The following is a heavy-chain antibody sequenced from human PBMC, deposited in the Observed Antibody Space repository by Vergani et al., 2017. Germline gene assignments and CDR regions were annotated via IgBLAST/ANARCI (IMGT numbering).Heavy chain of an antibody. V-gene: IGHV4-31*03. D-gene: IGHD4-17*01. CDR1: GGSISSGGYY. CDR2: IYYSGST. Sequence: QVQLQESGPGLVKPSQTLSLTCTVSGGSISSGGYYWSWIRQHPGKGLEWIGYIYYSGSTYYNPSLKSRVTISVDTSKNQFYLKLRAVTAADTAVYYCARETDDYGDYQKSVIDYWGQGTLVTVSS. CDR3: ARETDDYGDYQKSVIDY. J-gene: IGHJ4*02.